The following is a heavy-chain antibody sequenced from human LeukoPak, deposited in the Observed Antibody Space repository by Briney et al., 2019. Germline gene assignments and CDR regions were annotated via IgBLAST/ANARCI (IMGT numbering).Heavy chain of an antibody. CDR3: AREGYDSSGGPLYFDY. CDR2: IYTSGST. V-gene: IGHV4-4*07. J-gene: IGHJ4*02. CDR1: GGSISSYY. Sequence: SETLSLTCTVSGGSISSYYWSWIRQPAGKGLEWIGRIYTSGSTNYNPSLKSRVTMSVDTSKNQFSLKLSSVTAVDTAVYYCAREGYDSSGGPLYFDYWGQGTLVTVSS. D-gene: IGHD3-22*01.